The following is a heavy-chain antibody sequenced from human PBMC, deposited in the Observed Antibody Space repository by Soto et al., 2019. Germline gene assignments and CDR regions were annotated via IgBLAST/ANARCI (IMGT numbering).Heavy chain of an antibody. V-gene: IGHV1-2*02. Sequence: VASVKVSCKASGYTFTGYYMHWVRQAPGQGLEWMGWINPNSGGTNYAQKFRGRVTMTRDTSISTAYMELSRLRSDDTAVYYCARLHLYYGGNSGRAFDYWGQGTLVTV. CDR2: INPNSGGT. CDR3: ARLHLYYGGNSGRAFDY. CDR1: GYTFTGYY. J-gene: IGHJ4*02. D-gene: IGHD4-17*01.